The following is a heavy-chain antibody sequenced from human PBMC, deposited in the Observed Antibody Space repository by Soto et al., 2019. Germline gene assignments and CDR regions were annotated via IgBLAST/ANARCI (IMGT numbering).Heavy chain of an antibody. J-gene: IGHJ4*02. CDR2: IYYSGST. CDR3: ARSNGDYGDY. Sequence: SETLSLTCAVCGDSISSYYWSGIRQHPGKGLEWIGYIYYSGSTNYNPSLKSRVTISVDTSKNQFSLKLSSVTAADTAVYYCARSNGDYGDYWGPGTLVTVSS. D-gene: IGHD4-17*01. V-gene: IGHV4-59*01. CDR1: GDSISSYY.